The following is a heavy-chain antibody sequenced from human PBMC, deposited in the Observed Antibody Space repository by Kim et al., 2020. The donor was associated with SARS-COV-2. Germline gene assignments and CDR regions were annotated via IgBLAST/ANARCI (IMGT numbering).Heavy chain of an antibody. CDR2: ISYDGSNK. V-gene: IGHV3-30*18. Sequence: GGSLRLSCAASGFTFSSYGMHWVRQAPGKGLEWVAVISYDGSNKYYADSVKGRFTISRDNSKNTLYLQMNSLRAEDTAVYYCAKDREQGGGPFDYWGQGTLVTVSS. CDR3: AKDREQGGGPFDY. D-gene: IGHD3-10*01. CDR1: GFTFSSYG. J-gene: IGHJ4*02.